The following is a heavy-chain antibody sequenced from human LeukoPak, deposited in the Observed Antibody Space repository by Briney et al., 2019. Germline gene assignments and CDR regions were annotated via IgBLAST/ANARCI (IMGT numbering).Heavy chain of an antibody. J-gene: IGHJ5*02. CDR2: INHSGST. CDR3: ARRVEMATTARFLGWFDP. CDR1: GGSFSGYY. V-gene: IGHV4-34*01. Sequence: SETLSLTCAVYGGSFSGYYWSWIRQPPGKGLEWIGEINHSGSTNYNPSLKSRVTISVDTSKNQFSLRLSSVTAADTAVYYCARRVEMATTARFLGWFDPWGQGTLVTVSS. D-gene: IGHD5-24*01.